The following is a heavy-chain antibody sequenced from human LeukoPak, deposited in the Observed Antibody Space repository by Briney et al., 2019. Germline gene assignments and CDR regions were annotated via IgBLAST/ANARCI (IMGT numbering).Heavy chain of an antibody. D-gene: IGHD3-22*01. CDR3: ARELASYYYDSSGYYWAKPDAFDI. CDR2: INSDASTI. Sequence: GGSLRLSCAASGLTFSSDWMHWVRQVPGKGLVWVSRINSDASTINYADSVKGRFTISRDNAKNTLYLQMNNLRAEDTAVYYCARELASYYYDSSGYYWAKPDAFDIWGQGTMVTVSS. J-gene: IGHJ3*02. CDR1: GLTFSSDW. V-gene: IGHV3-74*01.